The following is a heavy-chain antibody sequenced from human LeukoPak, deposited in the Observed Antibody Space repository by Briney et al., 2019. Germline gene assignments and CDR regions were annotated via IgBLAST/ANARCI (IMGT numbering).Heavy chain of an antibody. CDR1: GFTVSSNY. Sequence: GGSLRLSCAASGFTVSSNYMSWVRQAPGKGLEWVSVIYSGGSTYYADSVKGRFTISRDNSKNTLYLQMNSLRAEDTAGYYCARAVVVAATGNNWFGPWGQGTLVTVSS. CDR3: ARAVVVAATGNNWFGP. CDR2: IYSGGST. J-gene: IGHJ5*02. V-gene: IGHV3-53*01. D-gene: IGHD2-15*01.